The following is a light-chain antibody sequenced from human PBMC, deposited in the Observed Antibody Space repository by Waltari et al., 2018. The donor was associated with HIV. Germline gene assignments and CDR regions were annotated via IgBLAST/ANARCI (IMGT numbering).Light chain of an antibody. V-gene: IGKV3-15*01. Sequence: EIVMTQSPDTLSVSPGERATLSCRASQSVTTNLAWYQQKPGQAPRLLFYGSSTRATGLPDRFSGSGSGTEFTLTISSLQSEDSAVYYCQQHNHWPWTFGQGTTVEIK. J-gene: IGKJ1*01. CDR1: QSVTTN. CDR3: QQHNHWPWT. CDR2: GSS.